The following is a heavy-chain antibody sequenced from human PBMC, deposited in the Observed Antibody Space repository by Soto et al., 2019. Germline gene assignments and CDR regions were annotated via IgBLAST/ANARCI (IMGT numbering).Heavy chain of an antibody. CDR2: ISISGGRT. Sequence: EVQLLESGGGLVQPAGSLRLSCAASGSTFSSYAMNWVRQAPGKGLEWVSTISISGGRTDYADSVKGRFTISRDNSKNTLYLQMNSLRAEDTAIYYCAKARFWSGYDPTGGGMDVWGQGTTVTVSS. CDR3: AKARFWSGYDPTGGGMDV. V-gene: IGHV3-23*01. D-gene: IGHD3-3*01. CDR1: GSTFSSYA. J-gene: IGHJ6*02.